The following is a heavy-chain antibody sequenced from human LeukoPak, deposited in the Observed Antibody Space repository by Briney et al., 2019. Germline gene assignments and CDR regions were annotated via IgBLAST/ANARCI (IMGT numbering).Heavy chain of an antibody. CDR2: ISYDGSNK. J-gene: IGHJ4*02. CDR1: GFTFSSYG. D-gene: IGHD3-10*01. CDR3: ARDRGVSYFDY. Sequence: PGGSLRLSCAASGFTFSSYGMHWVRQAPGKGLEWVAVISYDGSNKYYADSVKGRFTISRDNSQNTLYLQMNSLRAEDTAVYYCARDRGVSYFDYWGQGTQVTVSS. V-gene: IGHV3-30*03.